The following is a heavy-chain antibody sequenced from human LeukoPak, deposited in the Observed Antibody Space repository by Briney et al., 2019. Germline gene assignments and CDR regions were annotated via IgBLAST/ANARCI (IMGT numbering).Heavy chain of an antibody. CDR2: INSDGSST. V-gene: IGHV3-74*01. D-gene: IGHD2-2*01. CDR3: AKLVVPAARIDY. CDR1: GFTFSSYW. J-gene: IGHJ4*02. Sequence: GGSLRLSCAASGFTFSSYWMHWVRQAPGKGLVWVSRINSDGSSTTYADSVKGRFTISRDNSKNTLYLQMNSLRAEDTAVYCCAKLVVPAARIDYWGQGTLVTVSS.